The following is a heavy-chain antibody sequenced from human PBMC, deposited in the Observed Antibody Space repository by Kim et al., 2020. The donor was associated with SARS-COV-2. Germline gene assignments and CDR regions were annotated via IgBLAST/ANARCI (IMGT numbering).Heavy chain of an antibody. CDR1: GYSIASGYY. D-gene: IGHD3-10*01. J-gene: IGHJ5*02. CDR3: ARGPGAYNWFDP. Sequence: SETLSLTCTVSGYSIASGYYWGWIRQPPGKGLEWIGSIFRIGSTYYNPSLKSRVTISVDTSKNQLSLKLGSVTAADTAVYYCARGPGAYNWFDPWGQGTL. V-gene: IGHV4-38-2*02. CDR2: IFRIGST.